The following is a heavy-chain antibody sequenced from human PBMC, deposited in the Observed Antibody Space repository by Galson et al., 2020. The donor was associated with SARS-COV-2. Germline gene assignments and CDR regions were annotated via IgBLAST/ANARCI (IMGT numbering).Heavy chain of an antibody. CDR1: GFTVSSNY. D-gene: IGHD3-22*01. CDR3: ASARTDYYYDSSGSFDY. V-gene: IGHV3-66*02. J-gene: IGHJ4*02. CDR2: IYSGGST. Sequence: GGSLRLSCAASGFTVSSNYMSWVRQAPGKGLEWVSVIYSGGSTYYADSVKGRFTISRDNSKNTLYLQMNSLRAEDTAVYYCASARTDYYYDSSGSFDYWGQGTLVTVSS.